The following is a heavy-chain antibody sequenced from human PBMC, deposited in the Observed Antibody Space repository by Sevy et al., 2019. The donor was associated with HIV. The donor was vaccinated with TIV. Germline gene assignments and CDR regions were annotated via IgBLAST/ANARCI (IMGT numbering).Heavy chain of an antibody. V-gene: IGHV3-48*03. Sequence: GGSLRLSCAASGFTFSSYEMNWVRQAPGKGLEWVSYISSSGSTIYYADSVKGRFTISRDNAKNSLYLQMNSLRADDTAVYYCARDLRVKGRTTTVRAQDYYYYGMDVWGQGTTVTVSS. CDR1: GFTFSSYE. CDR2: ISSSGSTI. J-gene: IGHJ6*02. D-gene: IGHD4-4*01. CDR3: ARDLRVKGRTTTVRAQDYYYYGMDV.